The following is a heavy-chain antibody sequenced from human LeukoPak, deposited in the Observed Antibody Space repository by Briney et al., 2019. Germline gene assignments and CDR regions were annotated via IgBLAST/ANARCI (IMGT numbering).Heavy chain of an antibody. Sequence: GGSLRLSCAASGFTFSSYAMSWVRQAPGKGLEGVSAISGSGGSTYYADSVKGRFTISRDNSKNTLYLQMNSLRAEDTAVYYCAKPRDSSGYPYYFDYWGQGTLVTVSS. CDR1: GFTFSSYA. CDR3: AKPRDSSGYPYYFDY. CDR2: ISGSGGST. J-gene: IGHJ4*02. V-gene: IGHV3-23*01. D-gene: IGHD3-22*01.